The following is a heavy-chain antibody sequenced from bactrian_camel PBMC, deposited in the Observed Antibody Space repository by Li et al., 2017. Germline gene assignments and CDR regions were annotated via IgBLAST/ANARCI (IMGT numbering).Heavy chain of an antibody. Sequence: HVQLVESGGGSVQAGGSLSLSCAASGYGGSRKCMAWFRQAPGKEREGVAAIHPVTFTRYYADSVKGRFTISQDNARTTVNLQMNNLKPEDTAVYHCAAGHRMTQYSCPHLRMGTFGYWGQGTQVTVS. V-gene: IGHV3S1*01. J-gene: IGHJ6*01. CDR1: GYGGSRKC. CDR2: IHPVTFTR. D-gene: IGHD2*01. CDR3: AAGHRMTQYSCPHLRMGTFGY.